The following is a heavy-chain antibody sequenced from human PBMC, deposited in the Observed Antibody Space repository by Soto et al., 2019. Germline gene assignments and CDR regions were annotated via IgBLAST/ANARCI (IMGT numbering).Heavy chain of an antibody. D-gene: IGHD3-16*01. V-gene: IGHV1-18*01. J-gene: IGHJ6*02. CDR3: ARGGYYDNTWGKLRHYGLDV. CDR2: ISPYNDYT. CDR1: GYTFIRYG. Sequence: QVQLVQSAAEVKKPGASVKVSCKASGYTFIRYGITWVRQAPGQGLEWMGWISPYNDYTIYAQKLQGRVTMTPDTFTRTTYMELRSTKSVDPTVYYCARGGYYDNTWGKLRHYGLDVWGQGTSVTVS.